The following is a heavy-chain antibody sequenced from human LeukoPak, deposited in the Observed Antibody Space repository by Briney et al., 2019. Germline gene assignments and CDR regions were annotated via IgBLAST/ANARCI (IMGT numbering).Heavy chain of an antibody. CDR3: ARGTSEWVIKYCWLDP. V-gene: IGHV1-2*06. CDR1: GYTFTSYY. Sequence: GASVKVSCKASGYTFTSYYMHWVRQAPGQGLEWMGRINPNSGGTNYAQKFQGRVTMTRDTYISTAYMELSRLRSDDTAVYYCARGTSEWVIKYCWLDPWGQGTLVTVSS. CDR2: INPNSGGT. D-gene: IGHD2/OR15-2a*01. J-gene: IGHJ5*02.